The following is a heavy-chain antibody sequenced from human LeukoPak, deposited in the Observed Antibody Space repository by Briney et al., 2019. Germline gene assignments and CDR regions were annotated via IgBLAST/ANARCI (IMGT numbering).Heavy chain of an antibody. CDR3: ARGGYQLVFPFDP. Sequence: GAPLKICCMASGYSFTSYWIWWVLRLPAEDLVGRRMIFPGDSDTRYSPSFQGQVTISADKSISTAYLQWSSLKASDTAMYYCARGGYQLVFPFDPWGQGTLVTVSS. D-gene: IGHD2-2*01. CDR1: GYSFTSYW. CDR2: IFPGDSDT. V-gene: IGHV5-51*01. J-gene: IGHJ5*02.